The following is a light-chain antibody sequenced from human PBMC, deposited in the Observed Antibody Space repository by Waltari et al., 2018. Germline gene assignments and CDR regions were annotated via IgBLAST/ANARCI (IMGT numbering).Light chain of an antibody. CDR2: DDI. Sequence: SFVLTQPPSVSVAPGQTARITCGGNNIGGNSVHWYQQKPGQAPILVVYDDIARPSGVPGRLSGSNSGITATLTISSVEAGDEADYYCQVWDTTTDQVIFGGGTRLTVL. J-gene: IGLJ2*01. CDR3: QVWDTTTDQVI. CDR1: NIGGNS. V-gene: IGLV3-21*02.